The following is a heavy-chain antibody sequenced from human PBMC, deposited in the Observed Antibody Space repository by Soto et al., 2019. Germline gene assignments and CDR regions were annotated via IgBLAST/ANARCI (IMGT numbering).Heavy chain of an antibody. V-gene: IGHV4-4*02. CDR2: IYHTGST. D-gene: IGHD1-26*01. CDR1: GVSISSDNW. Sequence: PSETLSLTCAVSGVSISSDNWWSWVRQPPGKGLERMGEIYHTGSTFYNPYLKRRVTVSVDNSNNQFSLKLSSVTAADTAVYYCARREIQGPIDDWGQGTLVT. J-gene: IGHJ4*02. CDR3: ARREIQGPIDD.